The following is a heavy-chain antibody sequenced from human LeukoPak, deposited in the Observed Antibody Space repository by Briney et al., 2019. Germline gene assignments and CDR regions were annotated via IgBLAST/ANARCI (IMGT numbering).Heavy chain of an antibody. J-gene: IGHJ4*02. D-gene: IGHD1-26*01. V-gene: IGHV4-4*07. CDR3: ARTQERDKIVDY. CDR1: GGSISSYC. CDR2: IYTSGST. Sequence: SETLSLTCTVSGGSISSYCLSWIRQPAGKGLEWIGRIYTSGSTNYNPSLKSRVTMSVDTSKNQFSLKLSSVTAADTAVYYCARTQERDKIVDYWGQGTLVTVSS.